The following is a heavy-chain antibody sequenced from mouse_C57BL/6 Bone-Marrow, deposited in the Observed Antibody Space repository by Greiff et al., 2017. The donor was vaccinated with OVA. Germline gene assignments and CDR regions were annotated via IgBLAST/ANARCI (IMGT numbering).Heavy chain of an antibody. J-gene: IGHJ3*01. Sequence: EVQLQQSGAGLVRPGASVKLSCTASGFNIKDDYMHWVKQRPEQGLEWIGWIDPENGDTEYASKFQGKATITADTSSNTAYLQLSSLTSEDTAVYYCTTNYGYAAWFAYWGQGTLVTVSA. CDR2: IDPENGDT. CDR3: TTNYGYAAWFAY. CDR1: GFNIKDDY. D-gene: IGHD2-2*01. V-gene: IGHV14-4*01.